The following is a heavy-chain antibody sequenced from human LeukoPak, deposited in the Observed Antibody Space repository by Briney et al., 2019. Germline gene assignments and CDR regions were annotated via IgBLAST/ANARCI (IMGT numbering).Heavy chain of an antibody. D-gene: IGHD6-19*01. J-gene: IGHJ4*02. CDR3: ARVRMVAGSFDY. CDR2: ISSSSSYI. V-gene: IGHV3-21*01. CDR1: GFTFSSYS. Sequence: GGSLRLSCAASGFTFSSYSMNWVRQAPGKGLEWVSSISSSSSYIYYADSVKGRFTISRDNAKNSLYLQMNSLRAEDTAVYYCARVRMVAGSFDYWGQGTLVTVSS.